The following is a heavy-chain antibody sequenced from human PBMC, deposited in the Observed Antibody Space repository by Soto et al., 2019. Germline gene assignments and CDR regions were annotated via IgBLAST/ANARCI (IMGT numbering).Heavy chain of an antibody. J-gene: IGHJ6*02. CDR1: GYSFTSYW. Sequence: GESLKISCKGSGYSFTSYWIGWVRQMPGKGLEWMGIIYPGDSDTRYSPSFQGQVTISADKSISTAYLQWSSLKASDTAMYYCARQTAGGSGYPTKDYYYYGMDVWGQGTTVTVSS. CDR3: ARQTAGGSGYPTKDYYYYGMDV. D-gene: IGHD3-22*01. CDR2: IYPGDSDT. V-gene: IGHV5-51*01.